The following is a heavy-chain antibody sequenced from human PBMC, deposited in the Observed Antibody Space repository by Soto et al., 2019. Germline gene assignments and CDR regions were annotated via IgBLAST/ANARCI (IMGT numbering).Heavy chain of an antibody. CDR2: IIPILGIA. D-gene: IGHD5-18*01. Sequence: QVQLVQSGAEVKKPGSSVKVSCKASGGTFSSYTISWVRLAPGQGLEWMGRIIPILGIANYAQKFQGRVTITADKSTSTAYMELSSLRSEDTAVYYCARVPYSYGYEATGYGMDVWGQGTTVTVSS. J-gene: IGHJ6*02. V-gene: IGHV1-69*02. CDR3: ARVPYSYGYEATGYGMDV. CDR1: GGTFSSYT.